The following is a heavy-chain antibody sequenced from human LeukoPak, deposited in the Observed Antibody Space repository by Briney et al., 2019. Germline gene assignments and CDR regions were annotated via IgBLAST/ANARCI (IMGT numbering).Heavy chain of an antibody. Sequence: GGSLRLSCAASGFTFSSYAMSWVRQAPGKGLEWVSAISGSGGSTYYADSVKGRFTISRDNSKNTLYLQTNSLRAEDTAVYYCAKAKGYYENFDYWGQGTLVTVSS. CDR1: GFTFSSYA. D-gene: IGHD3-22*01. J-gene: IGHJ4*02. CDR3: AKAKGYYENFDY. CDR2: ISGSGGST. V-gene: IGHV3-23*01.